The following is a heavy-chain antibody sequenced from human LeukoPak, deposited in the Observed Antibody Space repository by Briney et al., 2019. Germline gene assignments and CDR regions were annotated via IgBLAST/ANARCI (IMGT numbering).Heavy chain of an antibody. D-gene: IGHD3-22*01. CDR2: ISGSGSTI. J-gene: IGHJ4*02. CDR1: GFTFSDYY. CDR3: ARRYYYDHSGYAY. V-gene: IGHV3-11*04. Sequence: PGGSLRLSRAASGFTFSDYYMSWIRQAPGKGLEWVSYISGSGSTIYYADSVKGRFTISRDNAKNSLYLQMNSLRVDDTAVYYCARRYYYDHSGYAYWGQGTLVTVSS.